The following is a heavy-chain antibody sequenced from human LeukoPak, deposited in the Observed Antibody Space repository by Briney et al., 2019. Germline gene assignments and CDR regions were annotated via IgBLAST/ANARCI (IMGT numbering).Heavy chain of an antibody. D-gene: IGHD2-15*01. CDR3: ARGSGRVLPDY. CDR1: GYTFTGYY. V-gene: IGHV1-18*04. CDR2: ISAYNGNT. Sequence: ASVKVSCKASGYTFTGYYMHWVRQAPGQGLEWMGWISAYNGNTNYAQKLQGRVTMTTDTSTSTAYMELRRLRSDDTAVYYCARGSGRVLPDYWGQGTLVTVSS. J-gene: IGHJ4*02.